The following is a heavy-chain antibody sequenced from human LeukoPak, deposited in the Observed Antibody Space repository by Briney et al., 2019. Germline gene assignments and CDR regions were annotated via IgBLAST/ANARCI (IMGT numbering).Heavy chain of an antibody. V-gene: IGHV3-23*01. CDR2: ISGSGGST. J-gene: IGHJ4*02. CDR3: AKDQDSSGYPDY. CDR1: GFTFSSYA. Sequence: GGSLRLSCAASGFTFSSYAMSWVRQAPGKGLEWVSAISGSGGSTYYADSVKGRFTISRDNSKSTLYLQMNSLRAEDTAVYYCAKDQDSSGYPDYWGQGTLVTVSS. D-gene: IGHD3-22*01.